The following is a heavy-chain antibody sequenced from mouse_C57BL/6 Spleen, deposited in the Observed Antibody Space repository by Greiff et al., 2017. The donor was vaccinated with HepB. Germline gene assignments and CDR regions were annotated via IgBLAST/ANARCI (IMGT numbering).Heavy chain of an antibody. D-gene: IGHD3-3*01. CDR3: TRGPLGWFAY. J-gene: IGHJ3*01. V-gene: IGHV5-9-1*02. Sequence: EVKVVESGEGLVKPGGSLKLSCAASGFTFSSYAMSWVRQTPEKRLEWVAYISSGGDYIYYADTVKGRFTISRDNARNTLYLQMSSLKSEDTAMYYCTRGPLGWFAYWGQGTLVTVSA. CDR2: ISSGGDYI. CDR1: GFTFSSYA.